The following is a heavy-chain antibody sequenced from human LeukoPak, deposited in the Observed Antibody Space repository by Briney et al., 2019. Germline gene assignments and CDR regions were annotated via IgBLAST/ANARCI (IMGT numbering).Heavy chain of an antibody. CDR1: GGSFSGYY. D-gene: IGHD5-24*01. CDR3: ARGDWEDGYNFNYYYYMDV. V-gene: IGHV4-34*01. J-gene: IGHJ6*03. CDR2: INHSGST. Sequence: PSETLSLTCAVYGGSFSGYYWSWIRQPPGKGLEWIGEINHSGSTNYNPSLKSRVTISVDTSKNQFSLKLSSVTAADTAVYYCARGDWEDGYNFNYYYYMDVWGKGTTVTVSS.